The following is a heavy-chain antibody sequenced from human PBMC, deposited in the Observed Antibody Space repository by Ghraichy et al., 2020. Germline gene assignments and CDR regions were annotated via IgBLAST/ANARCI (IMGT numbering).Heavy chain of an antibody. Sequence: GESLNISCTASGFTLSNYWMGWVRQAPGKGLEWVANIKQDGSEKHYVGSVEGRFTISRDNAKNLVYLQMNSLRAEDTAVYYCARAAYYYDRSDYWGRGTLVTVSS. J-gene: IGHJ4*02. CDR2: IKQDGSEK. D-gene: IGHD3-22*01. V-gene: IGHV3-7*04. CDR3: ARAAYYYDRSDY. CDR1: GFTLSNYW.